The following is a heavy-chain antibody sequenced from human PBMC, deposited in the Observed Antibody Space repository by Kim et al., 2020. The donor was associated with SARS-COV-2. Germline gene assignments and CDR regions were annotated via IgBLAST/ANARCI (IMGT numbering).Heavy chain of an antibody. V-gene: IGHV1-3*01. CDR3: ARDPLRYFDWLPTMEFDY. D-gene: IGHD3-9*01. Sequence: QGRVTITRDTSASTAYMELSSLRSEDTAVYYCARDPLRYFDWLPTMEFDYWGQGTLVTVSS. J-gene: IGHJ4*02.